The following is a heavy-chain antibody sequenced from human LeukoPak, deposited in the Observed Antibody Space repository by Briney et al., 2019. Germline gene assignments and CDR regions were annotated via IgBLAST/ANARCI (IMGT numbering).Heavy chain of an antibody. D-gene: IGHD2-2*02. Sequence: GGSLRLSCEASGFTFDNYAMSWVRQAPGKGQEWVSAISNSGVSTHYADSVKGRFTISRDNSKNTLFLHMNTLRADDMAVYYCAKDLYPHGRAEYFQHWGQGTLVTVSS. CDR1: GFTFDNYA. J-gene: IGHJ1*01. V-gene: IGHV3-23*01. CDR3: AKDLYPHGRAEYFQH. CDR2: ISNSGVST.